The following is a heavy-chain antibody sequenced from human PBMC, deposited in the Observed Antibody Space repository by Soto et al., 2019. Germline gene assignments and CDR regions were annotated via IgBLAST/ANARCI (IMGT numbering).Heavy chain of an antibody. D-gene: IGHD2-2*01. J-gene: IGHJ4*02. CDR2: ISGSGGTT. Sequence: GGSLRLSCAASGFTFSSYAMSWVRQAPGKGLEWVSAISGSGGTTYYADSVEGRFTVSRDNSKNSLYLQMNSLRAEDTAVYYCARPYCSSTSCPDYWGQGTLVTVSS. CDR1: GFTFSSYA. CDR3: ARPYCSSTSCPDY. V-gene: IGHV3-23*01.